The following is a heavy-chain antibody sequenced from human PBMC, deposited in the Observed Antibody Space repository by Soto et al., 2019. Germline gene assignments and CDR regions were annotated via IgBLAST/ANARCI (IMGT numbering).Heavy chain of an antibody. D-gene: IGHD3-10*01. CDR2: IYSGGST. J-gene: IGHJ3*02. V-gene: IGHV3-53*04. CDR1: GFTVSSNY. Sequence: GGSLRLSCAASGFTVSSNYMSWVRQAPGKGLEWVSVIYSGGSTYYADSVKGRFTISRHNSKNTLYLQMNSLRAEDTAVYYCARGAWSSGSYAFDIWGQGTMVTVSS. CDR3: ARGAWSSGSYAFDI.